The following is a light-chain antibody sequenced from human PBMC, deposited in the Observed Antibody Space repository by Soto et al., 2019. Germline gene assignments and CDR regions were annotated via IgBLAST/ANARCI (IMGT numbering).Light chain of an antibody. CDR2: ATY. Sequence: DIPMTQSPSSLSASVGDRVTITCRASQTINNYVTWFRQRPGRAPTVLIYATYPLQSGVPSKFSAIASGTDFTITIYSLQPEDFATYYCQKYDLTPQTFGQGTKVEIK. V-gene: IGKV1-16*02. J-gene: IGKJ1*01. CDR1: QTINNY. CDR3: QKYDLTPQT.